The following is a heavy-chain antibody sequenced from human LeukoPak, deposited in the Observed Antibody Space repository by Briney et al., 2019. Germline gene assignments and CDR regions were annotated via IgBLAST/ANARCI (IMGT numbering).Heavy chain of an antibody. J-gene: IGHJ4*02. V-gene: IGHV4-59*12. CDR1: GGSISSYY. Sequence: SETLSLTCTVSGGSISSYYWSWIRQPPGKGLEWIGYIYYSGSTNYNPSLKSRVTISVDTSKNQFSLKLSSVTAADTAVYYCARGGYYDSSGYYYRSFDYWGQGTLVTVSS. D-gene: IGHD3-22*01. CDR3: ARGGYYDSSGYYYRSFDY. CDR2: IYYSGST.